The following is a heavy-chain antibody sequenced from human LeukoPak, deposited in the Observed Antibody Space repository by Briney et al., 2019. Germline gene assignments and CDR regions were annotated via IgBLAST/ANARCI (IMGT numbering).Heavy chain of an antibody. J-gene: IGHJ5*02. CDR2: IYHSGST. V-gene: IGHV4-38-2*02. Sequence: PSETLSLTCTVSGYSISSGYYWGWIRQPPGKGLEWIGSIYHSGSTYYNPSLKSRVTISVDTSKNQFSLKLSSVTAADTAVYYCARVTRIVVLSWFDPWGQGTLVTVSS. CDR1: GYSISSGYY. CDR3: ARVTRIVVLSWFDP. D-gene: IGHD3-22*01.